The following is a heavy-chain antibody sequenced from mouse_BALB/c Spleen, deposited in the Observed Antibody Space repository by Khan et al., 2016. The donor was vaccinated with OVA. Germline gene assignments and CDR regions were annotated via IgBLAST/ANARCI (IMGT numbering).Heavy chain of an antibody. Sequence: EVQLKQSGPELVKPGTSVKMSCKASGYIFTNYLIHWVKQKPGQGLEWIGYINPYNGATKYNEKFKGKATLTSDKSSITAYMEFSSLTSEDSAVYSCARGNWQSYYFDYWGQGTTLTVSS. J-gene: IGHJ2*01. CDR3: ARGNWQSYYFDY. D-gene: IGHD4-1*01. CDR2: INPYNGAT. CDR1: GYIFTNYL. V-gene: IGHV1S136*01.